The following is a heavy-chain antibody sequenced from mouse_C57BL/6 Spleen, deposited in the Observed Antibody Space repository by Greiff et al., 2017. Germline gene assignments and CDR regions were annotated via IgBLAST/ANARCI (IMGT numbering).Heavy chain of an antibody. Sequence: QVQLKESGPELVKPGASVKISCKASGYAFSSSWMNWVKQRPGKGLEWIGRIYPGDGDNNYNGKFKGKATLTAAKSSSTAYLQLSSLTSDDSAVYFCASNGSRNYAMDYWGQGTSVTVSS. V-gene: IGHV1-82*01. D-gene: IGHD1-1*01. CDR3: ASNGSRNYAMDY. CDR1: GYAFSSSW. CDR2: IYPGDGDN. J-gene: IGHJ4*01.